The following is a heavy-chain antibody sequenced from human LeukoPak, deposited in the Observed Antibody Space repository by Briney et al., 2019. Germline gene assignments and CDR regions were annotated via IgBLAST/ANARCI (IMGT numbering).Heavy chain of an antibody. CDR3: TTDWTITVTNVGLATFDY. Sequence: GGSLRLSCAASGFTFSSYAMSWVRQAPGKGLEWVSAISGSGGSTYYADSVKGRFTISRDNSKNTLYLQMNSLRAEDTAVYYCTTDWTITVTNVGLATFDYWGQGALVTVSS. CDR2: ISGSGGST. D-gene: IGHD4-17*01. J-gene: IGHJ4*02. V-gene: IGHV3-23*01. CDR1: GFTFSSYA.